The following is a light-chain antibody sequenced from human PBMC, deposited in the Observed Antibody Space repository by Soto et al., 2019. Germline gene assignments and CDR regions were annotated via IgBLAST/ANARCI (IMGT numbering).Light chain of an antibody. CDR1: QSVSNN. CDR2: GAS. V-gene: IGKV3-15*01. J-gene: IGKJ4*01. CDR3: QQYKNWPLT. Sequence: EIVMTQSPATLSVSPGERATLSCRASQSVSNNLAWYQKKSGQAPRLLIFGASTRATDIPARFGGSGSGTDFTHTISSLQSEDFAVSYCQQYKNWPLTFGGGTKVEIK.